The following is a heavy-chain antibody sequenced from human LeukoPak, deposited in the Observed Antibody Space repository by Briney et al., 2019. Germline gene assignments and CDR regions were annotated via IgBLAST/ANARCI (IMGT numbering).Heavy chain of an antibody. D-gene: IGHD3-22*01. CDR3: ARDRLHYYYDSSGYSDY. CDR2: IKQDGSEK. Sequence: GGSLRLSCAASGFTFSSYWMSWVRQAPGKGLEWVANIKQDGSEKYYVDSVKGRFTISRDNAENSLYLQMNSLRAEDTAVYYCARDRLHYYYDSSGYSDYWGQGTLVTVSS. CDR1: GFTFSSYW. V-gene: IGHV3-7*01. J-gene: IGHJ4*02.